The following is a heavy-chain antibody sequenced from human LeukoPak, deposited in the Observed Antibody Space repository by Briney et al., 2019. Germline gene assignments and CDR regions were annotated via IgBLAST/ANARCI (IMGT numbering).Heavy chain of an antibody. CDR3: ARPGYCTNGVCYSGWAFDI. D-gene: IGHD2-8*01. CDR1: GGTFSSYA. CDR2: IIPIFGTA. J-gene: IGHJ3*02. Sequence: SVKVSCKASGGTFSSYAISWVRQAPGQGLEWMGGIIPIFGTANYAQKFQGRVTITTDESTSTAYMELSSLRSEDTAVYYCARPGYCTNGVCYSGWAFDIWGQGTMVTVSS. V-gene: IGHV1-69*05.